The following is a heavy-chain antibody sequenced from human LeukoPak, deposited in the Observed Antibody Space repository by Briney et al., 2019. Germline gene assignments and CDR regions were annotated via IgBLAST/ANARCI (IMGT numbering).Heavy chain of an antibody. CDR1: GFTFSSYS. CDR3: AGVGATGLDY. V-gene: IGHV3-48*04. Sequence: AGGSLRLSCAASGFTFSSYSMNWVRQAPGKGLEWVSYISSSSSSTIYYADSVKGRFTISRDNAKNSLYLQMNSLRAEDTAVYYCAGVGATGLDYWGQGSLVTVSS. J-gene: IGHJ4*02. D-gene: IGHD1-26*01. CDR2: ISSSSSSTI.